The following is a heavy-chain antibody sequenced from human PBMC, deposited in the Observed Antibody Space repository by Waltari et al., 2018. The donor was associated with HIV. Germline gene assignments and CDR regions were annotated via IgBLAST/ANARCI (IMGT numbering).Heavy chain of an antibody. V-gene: IGHV3-23*01. Sequence: EVQLLESGGGLVLHGGSLRLSCSGSGFTFSRYAMPWVRQAPGKGLEWVSAIFGDGGSTFYADSVKGRFTISRDNSKNTLYLQMNSLRAEDTAVYYCAKGTLNPLTTDYWGQGTLVTVSS. D-gene: IGHD4-17*01. CDR3: AKGTLNPLTTDY. J-gene: IGHJ4*02. CDR2: IFGDGGST. CDR1: GFTFSRYA.